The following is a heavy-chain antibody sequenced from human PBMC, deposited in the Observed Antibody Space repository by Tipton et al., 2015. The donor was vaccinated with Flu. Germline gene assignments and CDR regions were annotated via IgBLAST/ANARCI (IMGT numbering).Heavy chain of an antibody. CDR2: INHSGST. V-gene: IGHV4-34*01. CDR1: GGSFSGYY. J-gene: IGHJ5*02. Sequence: TLSLTCAVSGGSFSGYYWTWIRQPPGKGLEWIGEINHSGSTNYNSSLKSRVTMSVDTSNNHFSLRLTSVTAADTAVYYCARRDYSNYVSEPRSWFDPWGQGTLVTVSS. D-gene: IGHD4-11*01. CDR3: ARRDYSNYVSEPRSWFDP.